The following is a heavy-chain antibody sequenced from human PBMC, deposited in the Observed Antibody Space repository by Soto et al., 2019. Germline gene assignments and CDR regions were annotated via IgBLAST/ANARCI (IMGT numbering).Heavy chain of an antibody. J-gene: IGHJ4*02. Sequence: EVQLFESGGGLVQPGGSLRLSCAASGITISNYPMSWGRQAPGKGLEWVSGISGSGDRTYDADSAKGRFTISKDISKNSLSLQVDSLGVDDTAGYFCVKDAGGSPSTPPLWGQGTLVTVSS. D-gene: IGHD3-10*01. CDR2: ISGSGDRT. CDR1: GITISNYP. CDR3: VKDAGGSPSTPPL. V-gene: IGHV3-23*01.